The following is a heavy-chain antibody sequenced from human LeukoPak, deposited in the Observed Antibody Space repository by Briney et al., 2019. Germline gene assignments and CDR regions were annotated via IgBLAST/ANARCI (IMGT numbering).Heavy chain of an antibody. V-gene: IGHV3-11*04. CDR1: GFTFTDYY. D-gene: IGHD1-26*01. CDR3: ARDVEVGATSGADY. Sequence: GGPLRLSCAASGFTFTDYYMSWIRQAPGKGLEWVSYISSSGSTIYYADSVKGRFTISRDNAKNSLYMQMNSLRAEDTAVYYCARDVEVGATSGADYWGQGTLVTVSS. J-gene: IGHJ4*02. CDR2: ISSSGSTI.